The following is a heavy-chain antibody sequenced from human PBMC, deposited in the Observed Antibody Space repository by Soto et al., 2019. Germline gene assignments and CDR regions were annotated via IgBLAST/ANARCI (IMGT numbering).Heavy chain of an antibody. V-gene: IGHV3-23*01. Sequence: EVQLLESGGGLVQPGGSLRLSCAASGFTFSSYAMSWVRQAPGKGLEWVSAISGSGGSTYYADSVKGRFTISRDNSKNTLYLQMNSLRPEDTAVYYCARTHVLRFLEWLSLLDYWGQGTLVTVSS. CDR2: ISGSGGST. J-gene: IGHJ4*02. CDR1: GFTFSSYA. D-gene: IGHD3-3*01. CDR3: ARTHVLRFLEWLSLLDY.